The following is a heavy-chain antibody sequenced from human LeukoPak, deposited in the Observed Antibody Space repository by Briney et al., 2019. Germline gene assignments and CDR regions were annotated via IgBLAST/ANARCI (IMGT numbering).Heavy chain of an antibody. CDR3: ARGSPPRRNYDSRGYYSYYFDY. Sequence: ASVKVSCNASGYTFTSYGISWVRQAPGQGLEWMGWISAYNGNTHYAQKLQGRVTMTTDTSTSTVYMALRSLRSDDTAVYYCARGSPPRRNYDSRGYYSYYFDYWGQGTLVTVSS. CDR1: GYTFTSYG. D-gene: IGHD3-22*01. J-gene: IGHJ4*02. CDR2: ISAYNGNT. V-gene: IGHV1-18*01.